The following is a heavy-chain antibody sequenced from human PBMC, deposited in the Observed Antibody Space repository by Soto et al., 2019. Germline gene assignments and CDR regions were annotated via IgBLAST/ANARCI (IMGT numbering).Heavy chain of an antibody. Sequence: GHGLEWMGRIIPILGIANYAQKFQGRVTITADKSTSTAYMELCSLRSEDTAVYYCARDHGIAVARSFLAWGQGTLVTVS. V-gene: IGHV1-69*04. CDR3: ARDHGIAVARSFLA. D-gene: IGHD6-19*01. J-gene: IGHJ5*02. CDR2: IIPILGIA.